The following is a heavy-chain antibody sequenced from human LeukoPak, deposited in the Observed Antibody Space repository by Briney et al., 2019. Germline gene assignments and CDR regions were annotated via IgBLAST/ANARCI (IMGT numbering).Heavy chain of an antibody. V-gene: IGHV3-64D*06. J-gene: IGHJ4*02. CDR3: VKGGYDILTGYTSFDY. D-gene: IGHD3-9*01. CDR1: GFTFSSYA. Sequence: GGSLRLSCSASGFTFSSYAMHWVRQAPGKGLECVSAISSNGGSTYYADSVKGRFTISRDNSKNTLYLQMSSLRAEDTAVYYCVKGGYDILTGYTSFDYWGQGTLVTVSS. CDR2: ISSNGGST.